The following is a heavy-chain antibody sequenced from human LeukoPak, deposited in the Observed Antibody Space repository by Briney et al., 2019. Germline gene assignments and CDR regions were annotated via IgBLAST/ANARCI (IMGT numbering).Heavy chain of an antibody. V-gene: IGHV4-34*01. Sequence: SETLSLTCAVYGGSFSGYYWSWIRQPPGKGLEWIGEINHSGSTNYNPSLKSRVTISVDTSKNQFSLKLSSATAADTAVYYCARSEQQLVRKRRKYYFDYWGQGTLVTVSS. D-gene: IGHD6-13*01. J-gene: IGHJ4*02. CDR2: INHSGST. CDR3: ARSEQQLVRKRRKYYFDY. CDR1: GGSFSGYY.